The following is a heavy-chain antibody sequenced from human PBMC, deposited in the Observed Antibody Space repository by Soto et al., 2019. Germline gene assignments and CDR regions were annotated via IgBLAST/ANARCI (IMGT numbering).Heavy chain of an antibody. J-gene: IGHJ6*02. CDR1: GYTFTGYY. D-gene: IGHD6-6*01. V-gene: IGHV1-2*04. Sequence: ASVKVSCKASGYTFTGYYMHWVRQAPGQGLEWMGWINPNSGGTNYAQKFQGWVTMTRDTSISTAYMELSRLRSDDTAVYYCARGSGSARPRDYYGMDVWGQGTTVTVS. CDR2: INPNSGGT. CDR3: ARGSGSARPRDYYGMDV.